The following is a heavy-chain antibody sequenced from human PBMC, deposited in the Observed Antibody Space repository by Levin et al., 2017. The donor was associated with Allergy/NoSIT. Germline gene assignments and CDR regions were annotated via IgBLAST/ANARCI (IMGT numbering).Heavy chain of an antibody. CDR3: TRVTATDSVYRAFHI. D-gene: IGHD2-15*01. Sequence: AGGSLRLSCAASGFTFNNYWMTWVRQAPGKGLEWVANINQDGSEKNYVDSVRGRFSISRDNADKSLYLQMNSLTVEDTAVYYCTRVTATDSVYRAFHIWGQGTMVTVFS. CDR2: INQDGSEK. J-gene: IGHJ3*02. V-gene: IGHV3-7*04. CDR1: GFTFNNYW.